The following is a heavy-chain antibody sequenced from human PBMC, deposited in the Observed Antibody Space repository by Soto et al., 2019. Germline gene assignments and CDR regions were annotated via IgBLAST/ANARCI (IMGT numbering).Heavy chain of an antibody. J-gene: IGHJ4*02. Sequence: ASVKVSCKVSGYTLTELSMHWVRQAPGKGLEWMGGFDPEDGETIYAQKFQGRVTMTEDTSTDTAYMELNSLRSEDTAVYYCANSPAQHTRGPVRGFALDYWGQGTLVTVSS. CDR3: ANSPAQHTRGPVRGFALDY. CDR1: GYTLTELS. D-gene: IGHD2-21*01. CDR2: FDPEDGET. V-gene: IGHV1-24*01.